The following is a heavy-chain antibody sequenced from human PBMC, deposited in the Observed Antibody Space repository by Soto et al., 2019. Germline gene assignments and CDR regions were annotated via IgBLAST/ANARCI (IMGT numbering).Heavy chain of an antibody. CDR2: INVGNGNT. CDR3: ARVDGSGSFIDH. J-gene: IGHJ4*02. D-gene: IGHD3-10*01. V-gene: IGHV1-3*01. Sequence: QVQLVQSGAEVKQPGASVKISCTASGYTFTSFGIHWVRQAPGQRLEGMGWINVGNGNTKYSQNFQGRVTIARDTSASTAYMELSSLRSEYTTVYYCARVDGSGSFIDHWGEGTLVTVSS. CDR1: GYTFTSFG.